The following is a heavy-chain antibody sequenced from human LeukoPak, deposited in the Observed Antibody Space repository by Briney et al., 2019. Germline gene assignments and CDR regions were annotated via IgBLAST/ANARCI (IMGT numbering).Heavy chain of an antibody. Sequence: GGSLRLSCAASGFTFSSYGMHWVRQAPGKGLEWVAVISYDGSNKYYADSVKGRFTISRDNSKNTLYLQMNSLRAEDTAVYYCAKVSSGWSYYFDYWGQGTLVTVSS. CDR2: ISYDGSNK. CDR1: GFTFSSYG. CDR3: AKVSSGWSYYFDY. J-gene: IGHJ4*02. D-gene: IGHD6-19*01. V-gene: IGHV3-30*18.